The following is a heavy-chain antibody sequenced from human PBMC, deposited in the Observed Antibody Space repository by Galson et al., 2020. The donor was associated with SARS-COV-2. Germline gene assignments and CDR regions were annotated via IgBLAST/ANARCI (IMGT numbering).Heavy chain of an antibody. CDR2: IYYSGST. V-gene: IGHV4-30-4*01. J-gene: IGHJ6*02. CDR3: ARVVLRCSGTSCYPNNYYGMDV. CDR1: GGSISSGDYS. Sequence: ETSETLSLTCTVSGGSISSGDYSWSWIRQPPGKGLEWIGYIYYSGSTYYNPSLKSRVTISIYTSKKQFSLKLSSVTAADTAVYYCARVVLRCSGTSCYPNNYYGMDVWGQGTTVTVSS. D-gene: IGHD2-2*01.